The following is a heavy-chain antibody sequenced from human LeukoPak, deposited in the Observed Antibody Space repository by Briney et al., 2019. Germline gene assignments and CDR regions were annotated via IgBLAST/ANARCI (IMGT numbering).Heavy chain of an antibody. V-gene: IGHV3-11*04. Sequence: GVSLRLSCAASVFTFSDYYISWIRRAPGKGLEWVSYISSSGSTTYYADTVKGRFTISRDNAKNSLYLQMNSLRAEDTAVYYCARDSGDGYKELGYDYWGQGTLVTVSS. CDR3: ARDSGDGYKELGYDY. CDR2: ISSSGSTT. J-gene: IGHJ4*02. CDR1: VFTFSDYY. D-gene: IGHD5-24*01.